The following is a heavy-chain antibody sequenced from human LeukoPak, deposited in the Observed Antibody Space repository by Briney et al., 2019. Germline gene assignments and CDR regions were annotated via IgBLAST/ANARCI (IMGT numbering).Heavy chain of an antibody. J-gene: IGHJ3*02. CDR1: GGSISSSSYY. CDR3: ARVPVLVDDLRAFDI. Sequence: SETLSLTCTVSGGSISSSSYYWGWIRQPPGKGLEWIGSIYYSGSTYYNPSLKSRVTISVDTSKNQFSLKVSSMTAADTAVYYCARVPVLVDDLRAFDIWGQGTMVTVSS. CDR2: IYYSGST. V-gene: IGHV4-39*07. D-gene: IGHD2-15*01.